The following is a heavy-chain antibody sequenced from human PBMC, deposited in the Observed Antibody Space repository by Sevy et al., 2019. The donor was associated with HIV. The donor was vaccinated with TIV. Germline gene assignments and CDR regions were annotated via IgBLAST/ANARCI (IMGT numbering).Heavy chain of an antibody. CDR1: GFSLNSFW. D-gene: IGHD2-15*01. V-gene: IGHV3-7*01. CDR2: INQNGSVT. CDR3: VRAVATNGSF. Sequence: GGSLRLSCAASGFSLNSFWMNWVRQTPGKGLEWVANINQNGSVTNYVDSVKGRFTISRDNSRNLLYLQMTSLRVEDTALYYCVRAVATNGSFWGQGTLVTVSS. J-gene: IGHJ4*02.